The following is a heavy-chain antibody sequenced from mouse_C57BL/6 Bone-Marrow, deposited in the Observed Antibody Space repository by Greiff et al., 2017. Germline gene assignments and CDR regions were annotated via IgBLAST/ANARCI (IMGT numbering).Heavy chain of an antibody. CDR1: GFNMKDYY. CDR2: IDPEDGET. J-gene: IGHJ2*01. V-gene: IGHV14-2*01. Sequence: VHVKQSGAELVKPGASVKLSCTASGFNMKDYYMHWVKQRTEQGLEWIGRIDPEDGETKYAPKFQGKATITADTSSNTAYLQHSSLTTEDTADYYYTVVAPFDYWGEGTTLTVAA. D-gene: IGHD1-1*01. CDR3: TVVAPFDY.